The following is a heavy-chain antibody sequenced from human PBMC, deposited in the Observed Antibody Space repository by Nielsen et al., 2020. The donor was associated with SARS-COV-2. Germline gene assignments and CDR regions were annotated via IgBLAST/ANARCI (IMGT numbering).Heavy chain of an antibody. CDR1: GVTFSGSA. Sequence: GGSLRLSCAASGVTFSGSAMHWVRQASGKGLEWVGRIRSKANSYATAYAASVKGRFTISRDDSKNTAYLQMNSLKTEDTAVYYCTRREGDIVVVPAARPGLDPWGQGTLVTVSS. D-gene: IGHD2-2*02. CDR3: TRREGDIVVVPAARPGLDP. J-gene: IGHJ5*02. V-gene: IGHV3-73*01. CDR2: IRSKANSYAT.